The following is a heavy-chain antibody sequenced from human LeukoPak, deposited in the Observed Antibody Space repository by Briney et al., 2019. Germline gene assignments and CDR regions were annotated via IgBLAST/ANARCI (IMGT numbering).Heavy chain of an antibody. Sequence: ASVKVSCKASGYTFISYYIHWVRQAPGQGLEWMGIINPSGGSTRYAQKFQGRVTMTRDTSTGTIYMELSSLRSEDTAVYYCARGDRSSWFNFDYWGQGTLVTVSS. CDR3: ARGDRSSWFNFDY. CDR1: GYTFISYY. D-gene: IGHD6-13*01. J-gene: IGHJ4*02. CDR2: INPSGGST. V-gene: IGHV1-46*01.